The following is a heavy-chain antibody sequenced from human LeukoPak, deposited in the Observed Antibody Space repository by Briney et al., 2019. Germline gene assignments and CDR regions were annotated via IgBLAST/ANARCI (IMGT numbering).Heavy chain of an antibody. V-gene: IGHV4-59*01. J-gene: IGHJ2*01. CDR1: GGSISSYY. CDR3: ARVGNYDFWTPNRTPLGIGWYFDL. CDR2: IYYSGST. D-gene: IGHD3-3*01. Sequence: SETLSLTCTVSGGSISSYYWSWIRQPPGKGLEWIGYIYYSGSTNYNPSLKSRVTISVDTSKNQFSLKLSSVTAADTAVYYCARVGNYDFWTPNRTPLGIGWYFDLWGRGTLVTVSS.